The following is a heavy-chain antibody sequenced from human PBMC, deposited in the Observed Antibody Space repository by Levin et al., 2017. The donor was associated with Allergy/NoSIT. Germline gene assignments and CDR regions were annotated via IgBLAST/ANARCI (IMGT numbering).Heavy chain of an antibody. Sequence: GESLKITCAASGFTVSSNYMSWVRQAPGKGLEWVSVIYSGGSTYYADSVKGRFTISRDNSKNTLYLQMNSLRAEDTAVYYCAREGAATAGAFDIWGQGTMVTVSS. V-gene: IGHV3-53*01. D-gene: IGHD6-25*01. CDR2: IYSGGST. J-gene: IGHJ3*02. CDR3: AREGAATAGAFDI. CDR1: GFTVSSNY.